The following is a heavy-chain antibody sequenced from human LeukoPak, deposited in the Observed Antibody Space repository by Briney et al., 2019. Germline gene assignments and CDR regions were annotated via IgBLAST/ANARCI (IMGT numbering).Heavy chain of an antibody. CDR2: IYTQGST. CDR1: GGSINNYY. V-gene: IGHV4-59*10. CDR3: ARGRYCSAYICSGGDAFDI. D-gene: IGHD2-15*01. J-gene: IGHJ3*02. Sequence: SHTLSPTCTVDGGSINNYYCSSTRQHAGKGRGWIGCIYTQGSTYYNPSLKSQLTMSVDTSNNQFSLRLSSVTAADTAVYYCARGRYCSAYICSGGDAFDIWGKGTMVSVSS.